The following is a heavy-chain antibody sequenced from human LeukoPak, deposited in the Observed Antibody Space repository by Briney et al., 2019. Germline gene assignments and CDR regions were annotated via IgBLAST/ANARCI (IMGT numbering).Heavy chain of an antibody. Sequence: PSETLSLTCSVSGGSVNGDYWSWFRQTPGKGLEWIGYIHYSGRTSYNPSLKSRVTISVDTSKNQFSLRLASVTAADTAVYYCAKETVVVPADDWFGPWGQGTLVTVSS. D-gene: IGHD2-21*01. CDR2: IHYSGRT. CDR3: AKETVVVPADDWFGP. CDR1: GGSVNGDY. J-gene: IGHJ5*02. V-gene: IGHV4-59*02.